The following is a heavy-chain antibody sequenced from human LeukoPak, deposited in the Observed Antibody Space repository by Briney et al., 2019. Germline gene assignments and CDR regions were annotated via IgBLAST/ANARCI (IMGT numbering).Heavy chain of an antibody. CDR2: INHSGST. J-gene: IGHJ6*02. CDR1: GGSFSGYY. CDR3: ARSWVVYASDYYYGMDV. Sequence: SETLSLTCAVYGGSFSGYYWSWIRQPPGKGLEWIGEINHSGSTNYNPSLKSRVTISVDTSKNQFSLKLSSVTAADTAVYYCARSWVVYASDYYYGMDVWGQGTTVTVSS. V-gene: IGHV4-34*01. D-gene: IGHD2-8*02.